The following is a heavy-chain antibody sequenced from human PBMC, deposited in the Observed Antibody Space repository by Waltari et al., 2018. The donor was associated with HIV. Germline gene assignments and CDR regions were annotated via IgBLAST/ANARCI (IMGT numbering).Heavy chain of an antibody. D-gene: IGHD2-15*01. V-gene: IGHV1-24*01. CDR3: VTLYNESPLYSNF. Sequence: QLIQSTSALKRPGASVTISCQFSGYPLSALSMQWVRQGRGQRLEWMGGFDPKNGKPVYSQRFWGRVSLAEDTSEDTAFLELNRLTSDDTAVYYCVTLYNESPLYSNFWGRGTLVTVSS. CDR1: GYPLSALS. J-gene: IGHJ1*01. CDR2: FDPKNGKP.